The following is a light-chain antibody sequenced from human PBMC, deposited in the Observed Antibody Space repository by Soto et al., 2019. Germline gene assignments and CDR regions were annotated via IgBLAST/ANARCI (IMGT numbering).Light chain of an antibody. CDR1: QSVSSSY. Sequence: EIVLTHSPGTLSLSPGEIATLSCRASQSVSSSYLAWYQQKPGQAPRLLIYGASSRATGIPDRFSGSGSGTDFTLTISSLQAEDVAVYYCQQYYSTPRTFGGGTKVDIK. CDR3: QQYYSTPRT. J-gene: IGKJ4*01. V-gene: IGKV3-20*01. CDR2: GAS.